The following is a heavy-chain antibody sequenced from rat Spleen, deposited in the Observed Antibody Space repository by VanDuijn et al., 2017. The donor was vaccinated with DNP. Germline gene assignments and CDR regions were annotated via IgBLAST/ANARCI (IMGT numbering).Heavy chain of an antibody. J-gene: IGHJ3*01. CDR1: GFTFSDYY. D-gene: IGHD1-9*01. Sequence: EVQLVESGGGLVQPGRSLKLSCAASGFTFSDYYMAWVRQAPTKGLEWVASISYDGGSTYFRDSVKGRFTISRDNAKSSLYLQMDSLRSEDTATYFCTTDRRVTYYGYNPGFAYWGQGTLVTVSS. CDR2: ISYDGGST. CDR3: TTDRRVTYYGYNPGFAY. V-gene: IGHV5-20*01.